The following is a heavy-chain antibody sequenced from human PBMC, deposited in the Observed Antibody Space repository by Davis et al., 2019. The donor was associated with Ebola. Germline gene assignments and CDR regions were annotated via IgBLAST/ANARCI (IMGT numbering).Heavy chain of an antibody. V-gene: IGHV4-59*05. CDR1: GGSISSYY. CDR2: IYYSGST. D-gene: IGHD5/OR15-5a*01. CDR3: ARLGLHRDY. Sequence: PSETLSLTCTVSGGSISSYYWSWIRQPPGKGLEWIGSIYYSGSTYYNPSLKSRVTISVDTSKNQFSLKLSSVTAADTAVYYCARLGLHRDYWGQGTLVTVSS. J-gene: IGHJ4*02.